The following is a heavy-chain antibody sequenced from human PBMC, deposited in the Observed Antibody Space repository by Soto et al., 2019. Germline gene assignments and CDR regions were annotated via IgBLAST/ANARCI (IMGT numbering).Heavy chain of an antibody. D-gene: IGHD3-3*01. Sequence: PSETLSLTCTVSGGSISSYYWSWIRQPPGKGLEWIGYIYYSGSTNYNPSLKSRVTISVDTSKNQFSLKLSSVTAADTAVYYCARVGYDFWSGYYKDWGQGTLVTVSS. J-gene: IGHJ4*02. CDR3: ARVGYDFWSGYYKD. CDR1: GGSISSYY. CDR2: IYYSGST. V-gene: IGHV4-59*01.